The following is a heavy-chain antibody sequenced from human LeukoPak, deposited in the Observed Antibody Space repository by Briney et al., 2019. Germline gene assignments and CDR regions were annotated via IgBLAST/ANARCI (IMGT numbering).Heavy chain of an antibody. V-gene: IGHV4-39*01. CDR1: GGSISSSIHY. CDR3: ARLPDCSSTTCLNDK. Sequence: SETLSLTCTVSGGSISSSIHYWGWIRQPPGKGLEWIGSIYYSGSTYYNPSLKSRVTISVDTSKSQFSLKLRSLTAADTAVYYCARLPDCSSTTCLNDKWGQGTVVTVSS. CDR2: IYYSGST. D-gene: IGHD2-2*01. J-gene: IGHJ4*02.